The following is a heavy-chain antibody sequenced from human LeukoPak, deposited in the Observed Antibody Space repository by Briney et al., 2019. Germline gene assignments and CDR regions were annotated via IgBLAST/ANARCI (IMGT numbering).Heavy chain of an antibody. D-gene: IGHD2-15*01. CDR3: ARQGEHPWAGVVLYYYYYYMDV. CDR2: IYYSGST. V-gene: IGHV4-39*01. CDR1: GFTFSDYG. J-gene: IGHJ6*03. Sequence: GSLRLSCAASGFTFSDYGMDWVRQPPGKGLEWIGSIYYSGSTYYNPSLKSRVTISVDTSKNQFSLKLSSVTAADTAVYYCARQGEHPWAGVVLYYYYYYMDVWGKGTTVTISS.